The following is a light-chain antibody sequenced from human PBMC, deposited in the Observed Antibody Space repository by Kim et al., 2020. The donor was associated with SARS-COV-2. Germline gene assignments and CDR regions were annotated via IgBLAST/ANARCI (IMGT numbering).Light chain of an antibody. V-gene: IGLV1-44*01. CDR2: SNN. CDR1: WSNIGRNT. Sequence: ELTQPPSASGTPGQRVTISCSGRWSNIGRNTLNWYQQLPGTAPQLVIYSNNERPSGVPDRFSGSKSGTSASLAISGLQSGDEADYYCAAWDDSLNGVVFGGGTQLTVL. J-gene: IGLJ3*02. CDR3: AAWDDSLNGVV.